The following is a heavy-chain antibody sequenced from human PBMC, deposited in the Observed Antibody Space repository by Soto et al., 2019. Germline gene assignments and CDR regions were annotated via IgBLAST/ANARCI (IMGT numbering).Heavy chain of an antibody. CDR3: TRVEDCYYDFWSGYYIN. D-gene: IGHD3-3*01. CDR2: IRSKAYGGTT. V-gene: IGHV3-49*03. J-gene: IGHJ4*02. CDR1: GFTFGDYA. Sequence: GGSLRLSCTASGFTFGDYAMSWFRQAPGKGLEWVGFIRSKAYGGTTEYAASVKGRFTISRDDSKSIAYLQMNSLKTEDTAVYYCTRVEDCYYDFWSGYYINWGQGTLVTVSS.